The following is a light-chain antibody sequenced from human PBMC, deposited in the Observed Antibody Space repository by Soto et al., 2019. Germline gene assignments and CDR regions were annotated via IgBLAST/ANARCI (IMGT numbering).Light chain of an antibody. J-gene: IGLJ2*01. Sequence: QSALTQPPSASGSPGQSVTISCTGTSSDVGVYNYVSWYQQHPGKAPKLMIYEVSKRPSGVPDRFSGSKSGNTASLTVSGLQDEDEADYYCSSYAGTTHPVLFGGGTKLTVL. CDR1: SSDVGVYNY. CDR2: EVS. CDR3: SSYAGTTHPVL. V-gene: IGLV2-8*01.